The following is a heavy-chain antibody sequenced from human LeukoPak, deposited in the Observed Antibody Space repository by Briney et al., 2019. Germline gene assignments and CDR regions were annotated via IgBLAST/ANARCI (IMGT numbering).Heavy chain of an antibody. CDR1: GFTFSSHD. Sequence: PGGSLRLSCAASGFTFSSHDMHWVRQGTGKGLEWVSAIGIAGDTYYPGSVKGRFTISRGNAKNSLYLQMNGLRAGDTAVYYCARARPRGYYDYWGQGTLVTVSS. CDR3: ARARPRGYYDY. J-gene: IGHJ4*02. V-gene: IGHV3-13*01. D-gene: IGHD3-22*01. CDR2: IGIAGDT.